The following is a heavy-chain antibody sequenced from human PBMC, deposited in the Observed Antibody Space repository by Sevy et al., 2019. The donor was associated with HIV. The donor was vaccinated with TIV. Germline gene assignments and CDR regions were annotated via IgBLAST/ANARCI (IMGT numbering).Heavy chain of an antibody. CDR1: GFTFDDYA. J-gene: IGHJ4*02. V-gene: IGHV3-9*01. D-gene: IGHD7-27*01. Sequence: GGSLRLSCAASGFTFDDYAMHWVRQAPGKGLEWVSGISWNSGSIGYADSVKGRFTISRDNAKNSLYLQMKSLRAEDTALYYCAKGHLVTGAGYFDYWGQGTLVTVSS. CDR2: ISWNSGSI. CDR3: AKGHLVTGAGYFDY.